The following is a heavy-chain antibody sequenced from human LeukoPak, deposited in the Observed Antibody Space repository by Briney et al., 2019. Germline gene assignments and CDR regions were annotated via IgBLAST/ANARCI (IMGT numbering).Heavy chain of an antibody. J-gene: IGHJ4*02. V-gene: IGHV4-34*01. CDR2: INHSGST. D-gene: IGHD3-9*01. Sequence: SETLSLTCGVYGGSFSGYYWSWIGQPPGKGLEWIGEINHSGSTNYNPSLKSRVTISVDTSKNQFSLKLSSVTAADTAVYYCARRRSATYYDILTGYYIPLPFDYWGQGTLVTVSS. CDR3: ARRRSATYYDILTGYYIPLPFDY. CDR1: GGSFSGYY.